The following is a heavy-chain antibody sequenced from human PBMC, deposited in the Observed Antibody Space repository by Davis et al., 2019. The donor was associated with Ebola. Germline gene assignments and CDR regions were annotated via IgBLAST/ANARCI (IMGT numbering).Heavy chain of an antibody. Sequence: GESLKISCAASGFTFSSYAMHWVRQAPGKGLEWVAVISYDGSNKYYADSVKGRFTISRDNSKNTLFLQMDSLRPEDTAMYYCSSWVSSHFDFWGRGTLVTVSS. J-gene: IGHJ4*02. V-gene: IGHV3-30-3*01. CDR2: ISYDGSNK. CDR3: SSWVSSHFDF. CDR1: GFTFSSYA. D-gene: IGHD6-13*01.